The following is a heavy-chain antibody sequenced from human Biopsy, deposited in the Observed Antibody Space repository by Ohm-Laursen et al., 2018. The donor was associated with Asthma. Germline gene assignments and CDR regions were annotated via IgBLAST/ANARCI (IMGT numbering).Heavy chain of an antibody. CDR1: GFSFSNFG. J-gene: IGHJ4*02. D-gene: IGHD1-26*01. CDR2: ISFDGSNE. V-gene: IGHV3-30*18. Sequence: SLRLSCAASGFSFSNFGMHWVRQAPGKGLEWVAVISFDGSNEDYADSVKGRFTISRDNSKSTLFLEMNRLRPEDTAVYYCAKELFPGWELRRGPDSWGQGTLVTVSS. CDR3: AKELFPGWELRRGPDS.